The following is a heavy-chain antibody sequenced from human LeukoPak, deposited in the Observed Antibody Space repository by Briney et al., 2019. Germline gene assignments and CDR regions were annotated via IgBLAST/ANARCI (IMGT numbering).Heavy chain of an antibody. J-gene: IGHJ5*02. V-gene: IGHV4-34*01. CDR2: IYYSGST. Sequence: SETLSLTCAVYGGSFSGYYWSWIRQPPGKGLEWIGYIYYSGSTYYNPSLKSRLTISVDTSKNQFSLKLSSVTAADTAVYYCARGGGGGYDYQDWFDPWGQGTLVTVSS. CDR3: ARGGGGGYDYQDWFDP. D-gene: IGHD5-12*01. CDR1: GGSFSGYY.